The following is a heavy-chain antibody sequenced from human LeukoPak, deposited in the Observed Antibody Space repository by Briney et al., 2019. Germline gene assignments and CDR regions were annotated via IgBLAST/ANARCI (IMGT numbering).Heavy chain of an antibody. J-gene: IGHJ4*02. CDR3: ARIGGTYYEYYFDY. CDR1: GGSISSYY. D-gene: IGHD1-26*01. V-gene: IGHV4-4*07. CDR2: IYTSGST. Sequence: SETLSLTCTVSGGSISSYYWTWIRQPAGKGLEWIGRIYTSGSTNYNPSLRNRVTMLVDTSKNQFSLKLSSVTAADMAVYYCARIGGTYYEYYFDYWGQGTLVTVSS.